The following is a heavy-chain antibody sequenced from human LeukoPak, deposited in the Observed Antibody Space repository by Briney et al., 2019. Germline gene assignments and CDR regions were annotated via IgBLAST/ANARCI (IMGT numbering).Heavy chain of an antibody. CDR1: GFTFSTYS. J-gene: IGHJ4*02. CDR3: ARQDGYNDFDY. Sequence: PGGSLRLSCAASGFTFSTYSMNWVRQVPGKGLEWVSCISSSGSYTYYADSVKGRFTISRDNAKNSLYLQMNSLRAEDTAVYYCARQDGYNDFDYWGQGTLVTVSS. D-gene: IGHD5-24*01. V-gene: IGHV3-21*01. CDR2: ISSSGSYT.